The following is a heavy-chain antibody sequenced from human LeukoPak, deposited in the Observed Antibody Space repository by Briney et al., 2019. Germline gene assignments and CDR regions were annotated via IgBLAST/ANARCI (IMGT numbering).Heavy chain of an antibody. CDR2: IYYSGST. CDR1: GGSISSYY. V-gene: IGHV4-59*01. Sequence: PSETLSLTCTVSGGSISSYYWIWIRQPPGKGLEWIGYIYYSGSTNYNPSLKSRVTISVDTSKNQFSLKLSSVTAADTAVYYCARDLVFHWGQRTVVTVSS. J-gene: IGHJ4*02. CDR3: ARDLVFH.